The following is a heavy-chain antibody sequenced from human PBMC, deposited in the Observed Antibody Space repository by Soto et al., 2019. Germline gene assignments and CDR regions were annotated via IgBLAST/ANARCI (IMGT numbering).Heavy chain of an antibody. V-gene: IGHV3-48*01. Sequence: EVKLVESRGGLVQPGGSLRLSCAASGFTFSSYSMNWVRQAPGKGLEWVSYISSSSSTIYYADSVKGRFTISRDNAKNSLYLQMNSLRAEDTAVYYCARDSGYSYGPPDYWGQGTLVTVSS. D-gene: IGHD5-18*01. CDR2: ISSSSSTI. J-gene: IGHJ4*02. CDR1: GFTFSSYS. CDR3: ARDSGYSYGPPDY.